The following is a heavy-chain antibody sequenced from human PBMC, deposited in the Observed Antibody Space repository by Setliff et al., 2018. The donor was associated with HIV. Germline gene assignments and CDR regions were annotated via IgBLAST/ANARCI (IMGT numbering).Heavy chain of an antibody. D-gene: IGHD2-8*01. CDR3: ARVLLRTNPLYGVASDWFDP. V-gene: IGHV3-7*03. Sequence: GGSLRLSCAASGFTFSDFWMYWVRQAPGKGLEWVANISPEGNKKYYVGSVKGRFTSSRDNAKSSLFLQMSGLRPEDTAVYYCARVLLRTNPLYGVASDWFDPWGQGTLVTVSS. J-gene: IGHJ5*02. CDR1: GFTFSDFW. CDR2: ISPEGNKK.